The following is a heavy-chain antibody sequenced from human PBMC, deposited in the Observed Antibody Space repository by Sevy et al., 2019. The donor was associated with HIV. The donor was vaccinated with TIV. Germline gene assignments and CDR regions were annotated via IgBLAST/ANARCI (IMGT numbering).Heavy chain of an antibody. D-gene: IGHD6-6*01. CDR2: ISSSSSYI. V-gene: IGHV3-21*01. Sequence: GGSLRLSCAASGFTFSSYSMNWVRQAPGKGLEWVSSISSSSSYIYYADSVKGRFTISRDNAKNSLYLQMNSLRAEDTAVYDCARDLALGSSSAGAFDYWGQGTLVTVSS. J-gene: IGHJ4*02. CDR1: GFTFSSYS. CDR3: ARDLALGSSSAGAFDY.